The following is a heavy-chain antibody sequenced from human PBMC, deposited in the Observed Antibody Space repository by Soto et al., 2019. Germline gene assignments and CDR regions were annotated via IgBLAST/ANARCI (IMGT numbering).Heavy chain of an antibody. CDR1: GYRFTRYW. CDR2: IDPSDSYT. V-gene: IGHV5-10-1*01. CDR3: ARQRNIWFLYGMDV. J-gene: IGHJ6*02. Sequence: PGXSLKISGKGSGYRFTRYWISWVHQIPGKGLEWMGRIDPSDSYTNYSPSFQGHVTISADKSISTAYLQWSGLKASDTAMDYCARQRNIWFLYGMDVWGQGTTVTVSS. D-gene: IGHD3-10*01.